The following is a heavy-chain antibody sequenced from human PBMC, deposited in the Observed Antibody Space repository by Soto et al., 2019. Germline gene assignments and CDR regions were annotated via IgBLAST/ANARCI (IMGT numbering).Heavy chain of an antibody. CDR1: GFTVSGNY. D-gene: IGHD6-6*01. J-gene: IGHJ4*02. CDR3: ASTRSSSYDY. CDR2: IYNGGGT. Sequence: EVQLVETGGGLIQPGGSLRLSCAASGFTVSGNYMSWVRQAPGKALEWVSVIYNGGGTYYAASVKGRFPISRDNSKNTLYLQRNSLRAEDTAGYYCASTRSSSYDYWGQGTLVTVSS. V-gene: IGHV3-53*02.